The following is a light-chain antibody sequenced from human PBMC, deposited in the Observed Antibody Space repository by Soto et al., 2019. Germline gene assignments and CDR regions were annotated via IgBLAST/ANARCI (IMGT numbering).Light chain of an antibody. CDR3: QQSYSTPS. CDR2: AAS. J-gene: IGKJ4*01. CDR1: QSISSY. V-gene: IGKV1-39*01. Sequence: DIQMTQSPSSLSASVGDRVTITCRASQSISSYLNWYQQKPGKAPKLLIYAASSLQSGVPSRFSGSGSGTDFTLTISSLXPEDFATYYCQQSYSTPSFGGGTKVDIK.